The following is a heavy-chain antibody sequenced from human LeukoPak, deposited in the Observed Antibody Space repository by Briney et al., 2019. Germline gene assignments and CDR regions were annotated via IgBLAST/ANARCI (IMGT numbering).Heavy chain of an antibody. CDR2: ISSSSSYT. J-gene: IGHJ1*01. D-gene: IGHD2-15*01. Sequence: GGTLRLSCAASGFTFSDYYMSWIRQAPGRGLEWVSYISSSSSYTNYADSVKGRFTISRDNAKNSLYLQMNSLRAEDTAVYYCARSVGYCSGGSCYPGYFQHWGQGTLVTVSS. V-gene: IGHV3-11*06. CDR1: GFTFSDYY. CDR3: ARSVGYCSGGSCYPGYFQH.